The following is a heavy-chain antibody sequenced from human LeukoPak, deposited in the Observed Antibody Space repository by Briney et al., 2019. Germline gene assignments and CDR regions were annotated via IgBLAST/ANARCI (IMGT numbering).Heavy chain of an antibody. CDR1: GGSISSYY. Sequence: PSETLSLTCTVSGGSISSYYWSWIRQPPGKGLEWIGYIYYTGSTNSNLSLRTRVTISVDTSKNQFSLKLSSVTAADTAVYYCARGEGYYCGPDYWGQGTLVTVSS. J-gene: IGHJ4*02. CDR3: ARGEGYYCGPDY. D-gene: IGHD3-10*01. V-gene: IGHV4-59*01. CDR2: IYYTGST.